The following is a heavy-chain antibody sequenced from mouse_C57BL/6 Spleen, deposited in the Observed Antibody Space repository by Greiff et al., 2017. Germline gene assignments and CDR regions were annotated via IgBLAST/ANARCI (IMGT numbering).Heavy chain of an antibody. Sequence: QVHVKQSGAELVRPGTSVKVSCKASGYAFTNYLIEWVKQRPGQGLEWIGVINPGSGGTNYNEKFKGKATLTADKSSSTAYMQLSSLTSEDSAVYFCAREGFPDDGNYPAWFAYWGQGTLVTVSA. J-gene: IGHJ3*01. CDR2: INPGSGGT. CDR3: AREGFPDDGNYPAWFAY. CDR1: GYAFTNYL. V-gene: IGHV1-54*01. D-gene: IGHD2-1*01.